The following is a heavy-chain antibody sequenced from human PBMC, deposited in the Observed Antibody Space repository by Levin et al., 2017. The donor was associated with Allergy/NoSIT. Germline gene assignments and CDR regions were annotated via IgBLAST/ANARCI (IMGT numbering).Heavy chain of an antibody. V-gene: IGHV4-59*01. Sequence: SSETLSLTCTVSGGSISSYYWSWIRQPPGKGLEWIGYIYYSGSTNYNPSLKSRVTISVDTSKNQFSLKLSSVTAADTAVYYCARGRGVVTTWFDPWGQGTLVTVSS. CDR2: IYYSGST. CDR1: GGSISSYY. J-gene: IGHJ5*02. D-gene: IGHD3-3*01. CDR3: ARGRGVVTTWFDP.